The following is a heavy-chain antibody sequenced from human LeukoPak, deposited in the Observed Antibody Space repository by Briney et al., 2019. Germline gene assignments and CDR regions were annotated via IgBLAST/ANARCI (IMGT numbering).Heavy chain of an antibody. Sequence: KLQGRATMTTDTSTSTAYMELRSLRSDDTAVYYCARDYYESSGYFDYWGQGTLVTVSS. CDR3: ARDYYESSGYFDY. J-gene: IGHJ4*02. D-gene: IGHD3-22*01. V-gene: IGHV1-18*01.